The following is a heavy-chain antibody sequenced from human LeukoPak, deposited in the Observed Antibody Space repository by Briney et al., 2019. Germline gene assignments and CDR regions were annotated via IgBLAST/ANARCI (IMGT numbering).Heavy chain of an antibody. CDR2: INPNGGST. D-gene: IGHD1-14*01. CDR3: ARIPTGGSFDY. Sequence: ASVKVSCKASGYTFTSYFLHWVRQAPGQGLEWMGLINPNGGSTIYAQRFQGRITMTRDTSTRTVYMELSSLRSEDTAVYYCARIPTGGSFDYWGQGTLVTVSS. V-gene: IGHV1-46*01. CDR1: GYTFTSYF. J-gene: IGHJ4*02.